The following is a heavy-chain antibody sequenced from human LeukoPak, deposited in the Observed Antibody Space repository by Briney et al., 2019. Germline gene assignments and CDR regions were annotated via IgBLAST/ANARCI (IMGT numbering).Heavy chain of an antibody. Sequence: GGSLRLSCAASGFTVSSNYMSWVRQAPGKGLEWVSAIYSGGSTYHADSVKGRFTISRDDSKNTLYLQMNSLRAEDTAVYYCAKDWRQWLVGIDYWGQGALVTVSS. CDR1: GFTVSSNY. D-gene: IGHD6-19*01. J-gene: IGHJ4*02. CDR3: AKDWRQWLVGIDY. CDR2: IYSGGST. V-gene: IGHV3-66*01.